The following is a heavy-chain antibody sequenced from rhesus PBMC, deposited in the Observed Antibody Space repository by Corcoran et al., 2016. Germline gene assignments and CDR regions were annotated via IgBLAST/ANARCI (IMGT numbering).Heavy chain of an antibody. CDR2: ISSASRYI. D-gene: IGHD1-1-1*01. CDR3: TRDSWNYWGRFDV. J-gene: IGHJ5-1*01. Sequence: EVQLVESGGGLVQPGGSLRLSCAASGFTFSDYYMSWVRQAPGKGLEWFSSISSASRYIYYADSVKGRFTISRDNATNSLSLQMNSLKTEDTAVYYCTRDSWNYWGRFDVWGPGVLVTVSS. V-gene: IGHV3S16*01. CDR1: GFTFSDYY.